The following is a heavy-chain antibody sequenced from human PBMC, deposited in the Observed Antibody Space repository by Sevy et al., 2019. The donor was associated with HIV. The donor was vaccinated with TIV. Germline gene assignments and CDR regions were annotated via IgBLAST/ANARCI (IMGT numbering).Heavy chain of an antibody. CDR3: AREGCTKPHDY. J-gene: IGHJ4*02. Sequence: GGSLRLSCAGSGFTFSKYSMSWVRQPPGKGREWVSTLSFGCGEINYADSVKGRFTISRDNSKSSVYLQMNNLRPEDTAVYYCAREGCTKPHDYWGQGTLVTVSS. D-gene: IGHD2-8*01. CDR1: GFTFSKYS. V-gene: IGHV3-23*01. CDR2: LSFGCGEI.